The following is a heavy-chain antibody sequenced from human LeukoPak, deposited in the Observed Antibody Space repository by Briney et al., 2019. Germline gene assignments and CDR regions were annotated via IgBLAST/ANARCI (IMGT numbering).Heavy chain of an antibody. CDR3: ARVTYDFWSSPTYYMDV. J-gene: IGHJ6*03. V-gene: IGHV3-48*01. D-gene: IGHD3-3*01. CDR1: GFTFSSYS. CDR2: ISSSSSTI. Sequence: GGSLRLSCAASGFTFSSYSMNWVRQAPGKGLEWVSYISSSSSTIYYADSVMGRFTISRDNAKNSLYLQMNSLRAEDTAVYYCARVTYDFWSSPTYYMDVWGKGTTVTVSS.